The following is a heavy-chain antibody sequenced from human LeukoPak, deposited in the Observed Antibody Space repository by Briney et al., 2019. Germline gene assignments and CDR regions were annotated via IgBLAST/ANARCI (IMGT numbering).Heavy chain of an antibody. V-gene: IGHV1-2*06. CDR2: INPNSGGT. J-gene: IGHJ3*02. CDR3: ARANGEQRSNAFDI. CDR1: GYTFTGYY. Sequence: ASVKVSCKASGYTFTGYYMHWVRQAPGQGLEWMGRINPNSGGTNYAQKFQGRVTMTRDTSSSTAYMELSRLRSDDTAVYYCARANGEQRSNAFDIWGQGTMVTVSS. D-gene: IGHD1/OR15-1a*01.